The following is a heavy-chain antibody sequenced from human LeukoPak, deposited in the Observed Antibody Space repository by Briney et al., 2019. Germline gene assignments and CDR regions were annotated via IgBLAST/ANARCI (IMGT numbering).Heavy chain of an antibody. CDR3: AKDIRVLELRFDS. J-gene: IGHJ5*01. D-gene: IGHD1-7*01. CDR2: ISGSGGST. V-gene: IGHV3-23*01. CDR1: GFTFSSYA. Sequence: GGSLRLSCAASGFTFSSYAMSWVRQAPGKGLEWVSTISGSGGSTYYADSVKGRFTISRDNSKNTLYLQMNSLRAEDTAVYYCAKDIRVLELRFDSWGQGTLVTVSS.